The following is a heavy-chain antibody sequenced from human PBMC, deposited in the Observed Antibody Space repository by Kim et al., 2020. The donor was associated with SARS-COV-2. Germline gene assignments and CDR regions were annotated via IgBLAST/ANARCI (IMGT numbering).Heavy chain of an antibody. CDR1: GGSISSSNYY. Sequence: SETLSLTCTVSGGSISSSNYYWGWIRQPPGKGLEWIGNINYSGSTYYNPSLKSRVTISVDTSKNQFSLTLSSVTAADTALYYCAGLRRDGYYWYFDYWGQGTLVTVSS. D-gene: IGHD5-12*01. CDR2: INYSGST. V-gene: IGHV4-39*01. CDR3: AGLRRDGYYWYFDY. J-gene: IGHJ4*02.